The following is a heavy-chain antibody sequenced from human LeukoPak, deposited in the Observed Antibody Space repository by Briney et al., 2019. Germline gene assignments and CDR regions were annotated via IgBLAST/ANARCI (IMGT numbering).Heavy chain of an antibody. D-gene: IGHD3-10*01. CDR2: INPSGGST. V-gene: IGHV1-46*01. J-gene: IGHJ6*02. Sequence: ASVKVSCTASGYTFTSYYMHWVRPAPGQGLEWMGIINPSGGSTSYAQKFQGRVTMTRDTSTSTVYMELSSLRSEDTAVYYCARDLLWLGESLPSYGMDVWGQGTTVTVSS. CDR3: ARDLLWLGESLPSYGMDV. CDR1: GYTFTSYY.